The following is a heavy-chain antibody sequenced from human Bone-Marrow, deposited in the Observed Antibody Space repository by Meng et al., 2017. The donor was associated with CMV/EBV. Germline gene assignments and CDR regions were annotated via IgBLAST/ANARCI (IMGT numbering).Heavy chain of an antibody. CDR2: IIPILGIA. J-gene: IGHJ5*02. CDR3: ARGGEVGSTEA. D-gene: IGHD1-26*01. CDR1: GGTFSSNT. Sequence: SVKVSCKAAGGTFSSNTISWVRQAPGQGLEWMGRIIPILGIANYAQKFQGRVTITADNSTSTAYMELSSLRSEDTAVYYCARGGEVGSTEAWGQGTLVTVSS. V-gene: IGHV1-69*02.